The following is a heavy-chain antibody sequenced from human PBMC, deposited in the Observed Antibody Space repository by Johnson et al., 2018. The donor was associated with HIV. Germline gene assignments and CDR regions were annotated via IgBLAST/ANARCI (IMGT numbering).Heavy chain of an antibody. Sequence: VYLVESGGGVVRPGGSLRLSCAASGFTFDDYGMSWVRQAPGKGLEWVSGINWNGGSTGYADSVKGRFTISRDNAKNSLYLQMNTLRAEDKALYYCARVVPPPGARSWFRESPYCDIWGQGTMVTVSS. CDR2: INWNGGST. J-gene: IGHJ3*02. V-gene: IGHV3-20*04. CDR1: GFTFDDYG. D-gene: IGHD3-10*01. CDR3: ARVVPPPGARSWFRESPYCDI.